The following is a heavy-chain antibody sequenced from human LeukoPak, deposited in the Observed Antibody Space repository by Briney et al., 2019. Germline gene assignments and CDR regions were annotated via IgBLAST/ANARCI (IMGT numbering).Heavy chain of an antibody. CDR3: AREIAVAGKGLD. Sequence: GGSLRLSCAASGFTFSDYYVTWIRQAPGKGLEWVSYISSGGSTIYYADSVKGRFTISRDNAKNSLYLQMNSLRAEDTAVYYCAREIAVAGKGLDWGQGTLVTVSS. CDR1: GFTFSDYY. D-gene: IGHD6-19*01. J-gene: IGHJ4*02. V-gene: IGHV3-11*04. CDR2: ISSGGSTI.